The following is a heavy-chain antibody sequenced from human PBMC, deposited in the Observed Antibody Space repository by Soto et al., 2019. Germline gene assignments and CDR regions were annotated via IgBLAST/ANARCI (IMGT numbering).Heavy chain of an antibody. Sequence: AASVKVSCKASGYTFTSYGISWVRQAPGQGLEWMGWISAYNGNTNYAQKLQGRVTMTTDTSTSTAYMELRSLRSDDTAVYYCARAGGRTTVYYYGMDVWGQGTTVTVSS. V-gene: IGHV1-18*04. J-gene: IGHJ6*02. CDR1: GYTFTSYG. CDR3: ARAGGRTTVYYYGMDV. D-gene: IGHD4-4*01. CDR2: ISAYNGNT.